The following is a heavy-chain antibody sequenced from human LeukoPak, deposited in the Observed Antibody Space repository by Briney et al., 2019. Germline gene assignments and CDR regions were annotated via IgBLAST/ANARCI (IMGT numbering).Heavy chain of an antibody. CDR2: INQDGSVK. Sequence: GGSLRLSCVASGFTFGSYYMTWVRQAPGKGLEWVANINQDGSVKFYVDSVKGRFTISRDNAKNSLYLQMDSLRAEDTAVYFCARWNGWCSWGQGTLVTASS. V-gene: IGHV3-7*04. CDR3: ARWNGWCS. D-gene: IGHD1-1*01. CDR1: GFTFGSYY. J-gene: IGHJ5*02.